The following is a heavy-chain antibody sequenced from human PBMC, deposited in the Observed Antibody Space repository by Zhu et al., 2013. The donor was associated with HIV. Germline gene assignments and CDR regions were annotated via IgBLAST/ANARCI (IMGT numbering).Heavy chain of an antibody. Sequence: QVQLVQSGAEVKKPGASVKVSCKASGYTFIGYYMHWVRQAPGQGLEWMGWINPNSGGTNYAQKFQGRVTMTRDTSIRTAYMELSRLRSDDTAVYYXARGAGYDSSGYYNDYWGQGTLVTVSS. V-gene: IGHV1-2*02. D-gene: IGHD3-22*01. CDR3: ARGAGYDSSGYYNDY. CDR1: GYTFIGYY. CDR2: INPNSGGT. J-gene: IGHJ4*02.